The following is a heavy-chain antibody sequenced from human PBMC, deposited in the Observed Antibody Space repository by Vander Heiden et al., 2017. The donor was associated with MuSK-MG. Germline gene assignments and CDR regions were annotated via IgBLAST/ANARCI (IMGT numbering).Heavy chain of an antibody. CDR2: INSDGIST. J-gene: IGHJ3*02. Sequence: EMQLVESGGGLVQSVGSLRLPWSAYGFTFSGYGMYGVRQAPGKGLVWVSRINSDGISTTYADSVKGRFTISRDNAKNTLFLQMNSLRPEDTAVYYCVRVYSSSWYTAFDIWGQGTMVTVSS. CDR1: GFTFSGYG. CDR3: VRVYSSSWYTAFDI. D-gene: IGHD6-13*01. V-gene: IGHV3-74*01.